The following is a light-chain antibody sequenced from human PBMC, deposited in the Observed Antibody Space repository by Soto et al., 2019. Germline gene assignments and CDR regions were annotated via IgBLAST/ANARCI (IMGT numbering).Light chain of an antibody. CDR3: QQRSNWPPIT. Sequence: IVFKQSAPALSLYTGERATLSCRASQSVSSYLAWYQQKPGQAPRLLIYDASNRATGIPARFSGSGSGTDFTLTISSLEPEDFAVYYCQQRSNWPPITFAQGTRLEVK. CDR2: DAS. J-gene: IGKJ5*01. CDR1: QSVSSY. V-gene: IGKV3-11*01.